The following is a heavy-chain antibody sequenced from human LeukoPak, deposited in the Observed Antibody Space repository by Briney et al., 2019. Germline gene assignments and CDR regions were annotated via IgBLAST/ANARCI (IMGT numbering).Heavy chain of an antibody. Sequence: ASVKVSCKASGYTFNTYGITWVRQATGQGLEWMGWMNPNSGNTGYAQKFQGRVTITRNTSISTAYMELSSLRSEDTAVYYCARGQYSTRYSSGLDHKTGYYYYMDVWGKGTTVTVSS. CDR3: ARGQYSTRYSSGLDHKTGYYYYMDV. D-gene: IGHD6-19*01. CDR2: MNPNSGNT. V-gene: IGHV1-8*03. J-gene: IGHJ6*03. CDR1: GYTFNTYG.